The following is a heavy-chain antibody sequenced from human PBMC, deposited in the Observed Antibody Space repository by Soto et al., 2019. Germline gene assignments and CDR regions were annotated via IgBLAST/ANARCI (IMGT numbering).Heavy chain of an antibody. D-gene: IGHD6-6*01. CDR3: AKDRPTTSSSKMDV. CDR1: GFTFSNYG. CDR2: ISGGGNSK. J-gene: IGHJ6*04. Sequence: GGSLRLSCAASGFTFSNYGIHWVRQAPGKGLEWVSTISGGGNSKYYADSVKGRFTISRDNSKNTMYLQMDSLRAEDTAVYYCAKDRPTTSSSKMDVWGKGATVTVSS. V-gene: IGHV3-23*01.